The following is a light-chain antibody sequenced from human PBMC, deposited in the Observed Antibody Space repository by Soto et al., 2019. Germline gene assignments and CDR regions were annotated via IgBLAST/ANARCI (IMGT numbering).Light chain of an antibody. J-gene: IGKJ1*01. CDR1: QSVSSN. CDR2: GAS. V-gene: IGKV3-15*01. CDR3: QQYNNWPPWK. Sequence: EIVMTQSPGTLSLSPGEIATLSCRASQSVSSNLAWYQQKPGQAPRLLIYGASTRATGIPARFSGSGSGTEFTLTIRSLQSEDFAVYYCQQYNNWPPWKVGQGTTGDIK.